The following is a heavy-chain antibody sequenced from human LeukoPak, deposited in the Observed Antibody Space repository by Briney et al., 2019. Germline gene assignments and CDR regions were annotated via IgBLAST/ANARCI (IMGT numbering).Heavy chain of an antibody. CDR2: IWYDGSNK. CDR1: GFTSSSYG. Sequence: GGSLRLSCAASGFTSSSYGMHWVRQAPGKGLEWVAVIWYDGSNKYYADSVKGRFTISRDNSKNTLYLQMNSLRAEDTALYHCARNNGMDVWGQGTTVIVSS. J-gene: IGHJ6*02. V-gene: IGHV3-33*01. CDR3: ARNNGMDV.